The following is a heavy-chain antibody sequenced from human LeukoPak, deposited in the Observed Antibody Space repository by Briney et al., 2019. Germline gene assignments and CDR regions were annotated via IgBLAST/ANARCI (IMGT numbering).Heavy chain of an antibody. V-gene: IGHV4-61*02. CDR3: ARGGPYDSGSFYFDY. CDR2: MYTSGTT. J-gene: IGHJ4*02. CDR1: GGSISSGDYY. D-gene: IGHD1-26*01. Sequence: SETLSLTCTVSGGSISSGDYYWSWIRQPAGKRLEWIGRMYTSGTTNYNPSLKSRVTMSVDTSKNLFSLKLSSVTAADTAVYYCARGGPYDSGSFYFDYWGQGTLVTVSS.